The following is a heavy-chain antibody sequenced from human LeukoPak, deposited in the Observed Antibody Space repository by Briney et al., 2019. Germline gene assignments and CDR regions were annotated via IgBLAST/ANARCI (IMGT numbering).Heavy chain of an antibody. CDR3: ASLNYYDSSGYYYMDV. Sequence: SETLSLTCTVSGCSISSYYWSWIRQPAGKGLEWIGRIYTSGSTNYNPSLKSRVTMSVDTSKNQFSLKLSSVTAADTTVYYCASLNYYDSSGYYYMDVWGKGTTVTVSS. CDR2: IYTSGST. V-gene: IGHV4-4*07. D-gene: IGHD3-22*01. CDR1: GCSISSYY. J-gene: IGHJ6*03.